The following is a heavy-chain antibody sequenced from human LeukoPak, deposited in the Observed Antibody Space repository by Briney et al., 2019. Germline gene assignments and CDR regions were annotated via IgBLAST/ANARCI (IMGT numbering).Heavy chain of an antibody. V-gene: IGHV3-21*01. CDR2: ISSSSSYI. Sequence: PGGSLRLSCAASGFTFSSYSMNWVRQAPGKGLEWVSSISSSSSYIYYADSVKGRFTISRDNAKNSLYLQMNSLRAEDTAVYYCARVPYYYDSSGYYYYYYYMDVWGKGTTVTVSS. CDR1: GFTFSSYS. CDR3: ARVPYYYDSSGYYYYYYYMDV. D-gene: IGHD3-22*01. J-gene: IGHJ6*03.